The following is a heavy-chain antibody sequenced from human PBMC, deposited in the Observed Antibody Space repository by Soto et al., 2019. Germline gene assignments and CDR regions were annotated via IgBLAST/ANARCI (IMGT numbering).Heavy chain of an antibody. CDR3: ARRLYYDSSGFEGGGMDV. D-gene: IGHD3-22*01. Sequence: PSDTLSLTCTFPGVSISSNSYYWVWIRQPPGKGLEWIGSIYYSGSTYYNPSLKSRVTISVDTSKNQFSLKLSSVTAADTAVYYCARRLYYDSSGFEGGGMDVWGQGTTVT. V-gene: IGHV4-39*01. CDR2: IYYSGST. J-gene: IGHJ6*02. CDR1: GVSISSNSYY.